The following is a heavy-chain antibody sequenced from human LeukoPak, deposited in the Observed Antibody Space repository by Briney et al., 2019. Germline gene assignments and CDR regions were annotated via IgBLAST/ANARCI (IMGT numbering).Heavy chain of an antibody. CDR3: ARAPNWNYVSRPFDY. D-gene: IGHD1-7*01. J-gene: IGHJ4*02. V-gene: IGHV4-4*09. Sequence: SETLSLTCTVSGGSISSYYWSWIRQPPGKGLEWIGYIYTSGSTNYNPSLKSRVTISVDTSKNQFSLKLSSVTAADTAVYYCARAPNWNYVSRPFDYWGQGTLVTVSS. CDR2: IYTSGST. CDR1: GGSISSYY.